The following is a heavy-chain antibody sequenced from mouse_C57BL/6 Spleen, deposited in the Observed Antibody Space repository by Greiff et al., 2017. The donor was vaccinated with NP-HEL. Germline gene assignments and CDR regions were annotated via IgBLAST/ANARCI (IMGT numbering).Heavy chain of an antibody. CDR3: AKGDWEYAMDY. D-gene: IGHD4-1*01. V-gene: IGHV2-3*01. J-gene: IGHJ4*01. Sequence: QVHVKQSGPGLVAPSQSLSITCTVSGFSLTSYGVSWVRQPPGKGLEWLGVIWGDGSTNYHSALISRLSISKDNSKSQVFLKLNSLQTDDTATYYCAKGDWEYAMDYWGQGTSVTVSS. CDR2: IWGDGST. CDR1: GFSLTSYG.